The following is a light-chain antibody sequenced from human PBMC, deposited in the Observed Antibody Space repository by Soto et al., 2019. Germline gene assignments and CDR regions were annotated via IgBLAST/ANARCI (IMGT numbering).Light chain of an antibody. V-gene: IGLV2-14*01. J-gene: IGLJ1*01. CDR1: SSDVGGYNY. Sequence: QSALTQPASVSGSHGQSITISCTGTSSDVGGYNYVSWYQQHPGKAPKLMIYDVSNRPSGVSNRFSGSKSGNTASLTISGLQAEDEADYYCSSYTRSSTPYVFRTGNKVTVL. CDR2: DVS. CDR3: SSYTRSSTPYV.